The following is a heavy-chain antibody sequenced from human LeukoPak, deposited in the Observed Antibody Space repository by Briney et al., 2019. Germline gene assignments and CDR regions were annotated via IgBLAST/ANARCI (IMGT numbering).Heavy chain of an antibody. CDR2: INHSGST. J-gene: IGHJ3*02. Sequence: SETLSLTCAVYGGSFSGYYWSWIRQPPGKGLEWIGEINHSGSTNYNPSLKSRVTISVDTSKNQLSLKLSSVTAADTAVYYCARGWGAEVAFDIWGQGTMVTVSS. CDR1: GGSFSGYY. V-gene: IGHV4-34*01. D-gene: IGHD3-16*01. CDR3: ARGWGAEVAFDI.